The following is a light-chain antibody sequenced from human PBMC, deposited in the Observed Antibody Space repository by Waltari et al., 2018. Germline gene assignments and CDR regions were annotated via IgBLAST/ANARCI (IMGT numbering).Light chain of an antibody. Sequence: QSVLTQPPSVSAAPGQRVPIPCSGGSYNFGNNHQPWYRQFPGTAPKLLIYENSERPSGIPGRFSGSKSGTSATLDITGLQAGDEADYYCGTWDSSLSGAVFGGGTHLTVL. J-gene: IGLJ7*01. CDR2: ENS. CDR3: GTWDSSLSGAV. V-gene: IGLV1-51*02. CDR1: SYNFGNNH.